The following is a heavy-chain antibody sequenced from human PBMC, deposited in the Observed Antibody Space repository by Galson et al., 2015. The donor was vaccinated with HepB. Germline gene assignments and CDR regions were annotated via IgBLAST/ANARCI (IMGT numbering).Heavy chain of an antibody. J-gene: IGHJ4*02. D-gene: IGHD6-19*01. V-gene: IGHV3-74*01. Sequence: SLRLSCAASGFTFSHYWMYWVHQAPGMGPVWVSRIKGDGSDTNYADSVKGRFTISRDNAKDTLYLQMNSLRAEDTAVYYCVRGANGWSGFDYWGRETLVTVSS. CDR2: IKGDGSDT. CDR1: GFTFSHYW. CDR3: VRGANGWSGFDY.